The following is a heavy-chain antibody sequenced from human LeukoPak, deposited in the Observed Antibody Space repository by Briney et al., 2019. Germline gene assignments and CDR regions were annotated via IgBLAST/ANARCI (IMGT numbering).Heavy chain of an antibody. J-gene: IGHJ4*02. V-gene: IGHV3-7*01. CDR1: GFTFSSYR. CDR3: ARVGTSSWYV. D-gene: IGHD6-13*01. Sequence: GGSLRLSCAASGFTFSSYRMTWVRQAPGKGLEWVANMDEDGGDIYHVDSVKGRFTISRDNAKKSLYLQMNSLRAEDTAVYYCARVGTSSWYVWGQGTLVTVSS. CDR2: MDEDGGDI.